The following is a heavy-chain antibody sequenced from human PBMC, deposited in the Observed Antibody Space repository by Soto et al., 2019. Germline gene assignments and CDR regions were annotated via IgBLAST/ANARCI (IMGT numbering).Heavy chain of an antibody. V-gene: IGHV4-59*12. Sequence: PSETLSLTCTVSGGSFSPNYWSWIRQPPGKGLEWVGYIYYDGTTSHNPSLKSRVTISLDMSRNQFSLKLTSVTAADTAVYYCARDKNTGLFDYWGQGTLVTVSS. D-gene: IGHD2-8*02. J-gene: IGHJ4*02. CDR3: ARDKNTGLFDY. CDR2: IYYDGTT. CDR1: GGSFSPNY.